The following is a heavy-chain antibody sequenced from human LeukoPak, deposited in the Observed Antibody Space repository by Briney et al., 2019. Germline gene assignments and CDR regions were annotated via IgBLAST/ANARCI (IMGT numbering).Heavy chain of an antibody. Sequence: SETLSLTCTVSGGSISSGSYYWSWIRQPAGKGLEWIGRIYTSGSTNYNPSLKSRVIISVDASKNQFSLKLSSVTAADTAVYYCAGGYRGGSSYADYWGQGTLVTVSS. CDR2: IYTSGST. V-gene: IGHV4-61*02. CDR1: GGSISSGSYY. CDR3: AGGYRGGSSYADY. J-gene: IGHJ4*02. D-gene: IGHD2-15*01.